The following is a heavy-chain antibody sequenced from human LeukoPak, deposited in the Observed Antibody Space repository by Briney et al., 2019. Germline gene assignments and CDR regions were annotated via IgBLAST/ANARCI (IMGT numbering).Heavy chain of an antibody. Sequence: GATVKLSCKASGYTFTDYYMHWVQQAPGKGLEWMGRVDPEDGETIYAEKFQGRVTITADTSTDTAYMELSSLRSEDTAVYYCAREDTIVVDYGMDVWGQGTTVTVSS. CDR3: AREDTIVVDYGMDV. V-gene: IGHV1-69-2*01. CDR2: VDPEDGET. CDR1: GYTFTDYY. D-gene: IGHD3-22*01. J-gene: IGHJ6*02.